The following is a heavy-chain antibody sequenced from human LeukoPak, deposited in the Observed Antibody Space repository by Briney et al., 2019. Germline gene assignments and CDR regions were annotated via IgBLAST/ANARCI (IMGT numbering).Heavy chain of an antibody. V-gene: IGHV4-61*02. Sequence: SETLSLTCTVSGGSISSGSYYWSWIRQPAGKGLEWIGRIYTSGNTNYNPSLKSRVTISLDTSKNQFSLNLSSVTAADAAVYYCARMLMFYYDSSATLAFDIWGQGTMVTVSS. J-gene: IGHJ3*02. D-gene: IGHD3-22*01. CDR2: IYTSGNT. CDR3: ARMLMFYYDSSATLAFDI. CDR1: GGSISSGSYY.